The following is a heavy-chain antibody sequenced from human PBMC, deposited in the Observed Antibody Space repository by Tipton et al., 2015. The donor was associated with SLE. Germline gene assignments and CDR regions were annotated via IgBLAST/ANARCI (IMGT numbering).Heavy chain of an antibody. Sequence: TLSLTCTVSGGSVSSDSYYWSWIRQPPGKGLEWIGDIYYSGSTNYNPSLKSRVTISVDMSKNQFSLKLTSVTAADTAVYYCARDEPDGDSGGIPGDYWGQGTLVTVSS. D-gene: IGHD3-22*01. CDR2: IYYSGST. CDR1: GGSVSSDSYY. J-gene: IGHJ4*02. V-gene: IGHV4-61*01. CDR3: ARDEPDGDSGGIPGDY.